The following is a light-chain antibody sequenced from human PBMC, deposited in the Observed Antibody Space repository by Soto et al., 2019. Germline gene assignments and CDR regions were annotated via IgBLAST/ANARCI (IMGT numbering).Light chain of an antibody. CDR1: QDIGTW. V-gene: IGKV1-5*03. CDR3: QQYHIYSWT. CDR2: RAS. Sequence: IRVTQSASTLSASIGDIVTITFRASQDIGTWLAWYQQKPEKAPKVLIYRASHLESGVPSRFSASGSGTEFSLTINSLQADDFATYYCQQYHIYSWTFGQGTKVDIK. J-gene: IGKJ1*01.